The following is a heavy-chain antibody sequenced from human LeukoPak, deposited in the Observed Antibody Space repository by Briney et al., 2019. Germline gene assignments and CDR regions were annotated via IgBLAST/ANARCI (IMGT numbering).Heavy chain of an antibody. Sequence: SETLSLTCTVSGGSVSGGGYSWSWIRQPPGKGLEWIGYIYHSGSTYYNPSLKSRVTISVDRSKNQFSLKLSSVTAADTAVYYCARGTRGYSYGKYYFDYWGQGTLVTVSS. CDR3: ARGTRGYSYGKYYFDY. V-gene: IGHV4-30-2*01. J-gene: IGHJ4*02. CDR2: IYHSGST. CDR1: GGSVSGGGYS. D-gene: IGHD5-18*01.